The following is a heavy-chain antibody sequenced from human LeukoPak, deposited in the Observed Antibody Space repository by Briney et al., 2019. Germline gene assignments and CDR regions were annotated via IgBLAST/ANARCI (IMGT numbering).Heavy chain of an antibody. D-gene: IGHD2-2*01. CDR3: ASGVGFDCSSTSGSHFDS. Sequence: PGGSLRLTCAASVCTFSNYLMSWLGQTPGKGLDWVAHINQDGSEKYYVGSVKGRFTLSSDNPKNSLYLQMNSLRAEETAVYYCASGVGFDCSSTSGSHFDSWGQGTLVTVSS. V-gene: IGHV3-7*01. J-gene: IGHJ4*02. CDR2: INQDGSEK. CDR1: VCTFSNYL.